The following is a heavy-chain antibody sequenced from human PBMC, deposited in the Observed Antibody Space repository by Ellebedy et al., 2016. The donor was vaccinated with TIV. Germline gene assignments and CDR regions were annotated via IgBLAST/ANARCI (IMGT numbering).Heavy chain of an antibody. V-gene: IGHV4-38-2*02. Sequence: MPSETLSLTCTASGGSISSGYYWGWIRQPPGKGLEWIGSIYHSGSTYYNPSLKSRVTISVDTSKNQFSLKLSSVTAADTAVYYCASGGSYGSFGYWGQGTLVTVSS. J-gene: IGHJ4*02. D-gene: IGHD1-26*01. CDR2: IYHSGST. CDR1: GGSISSGYY. CDR3: ASGGSYGSFGY.